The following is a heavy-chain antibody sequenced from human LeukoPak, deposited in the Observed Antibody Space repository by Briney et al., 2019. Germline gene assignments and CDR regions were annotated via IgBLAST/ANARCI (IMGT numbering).Heavy chain of an antibody. CDR3: ARVPPGAIAVAGNEIDY. Sequence: GGSLRLSCAASGFTFSSYSMNWVRQAPGKGLEWVSSSSSSSSYIYYADSVKGRFTISRDNAKNSLYLQMNSLRAEDTAVYYCARVPPGAIAVAGNEIDYWGQGTLVTVSS. CDR2: SSSSSSYI. CDR1: GFTFSSYS. J-gene: IGHJ4*02. D-gene: IGHD6-19*01. V-gene: IGHV3-21*01.